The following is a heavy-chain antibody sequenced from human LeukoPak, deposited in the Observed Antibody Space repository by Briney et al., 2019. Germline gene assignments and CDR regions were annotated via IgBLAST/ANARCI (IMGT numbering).Heavy chain of an antibody. CDR1: GFTFSSYE. D-gene: IGHD1/OR15-1a*01. V-gene: IGHV3-48*03. J-gene: IGHJ4*02. CDR2: ISSSSSTI. Sequence: PGGSLRLSCAASGFTFSSYEMNWVRQAPGKGLEWVSYISSSSSTIYYADSAKGRFTISRDNSQNTLYLHMSSLRAEDTAIYYCATEQEGRRAAFDHWGQGILVTVSS. CDR3: ATEQEGRRAAFDH.